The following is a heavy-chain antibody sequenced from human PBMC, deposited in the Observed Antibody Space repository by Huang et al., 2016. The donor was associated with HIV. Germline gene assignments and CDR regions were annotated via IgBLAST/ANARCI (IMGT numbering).Heavy chain of an antibody. CDR1: GFTFGSYA. CDR3: AKHLGGRRGFTFIVLFGAFDM. D-gene: IGHD3-22*01. CDR2: TTGNGGST. V-gene: IGHV3-23*01. Sequence: EVQLLESGGGLAQPGGSLRLSCTASGFTFGSYALNWVRQAPGKGLEWVSGTTGNGGSTYYANAVKGRFTISRDNSKNTLYLQMNSLRAEDTALYYCAKHLGGRRGFTFIVLFGAFDMWGQGTMVTVSS. J-gene: IGHJ3*02.